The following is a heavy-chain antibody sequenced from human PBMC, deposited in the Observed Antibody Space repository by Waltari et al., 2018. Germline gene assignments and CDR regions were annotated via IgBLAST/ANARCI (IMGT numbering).Heavy chain of an antibody. CDR1: GGSITNSY. V-gene: IGHV4-4*07. CDR3: ARDNNRQAFDV. J-gene: IGHJ3*01. CDR2: IYAGEET. Sequence: QVQVQESGPGLVKPSGTLSLTCTVSGGSITNSYWNWIRQPAGKGLEWIGRIYAGEETNYNPSLKSRVTMSLDTSKSQFSLKLNSVTAADTAVYYCARDNNRQAFDVWGQGIMVTVSS.